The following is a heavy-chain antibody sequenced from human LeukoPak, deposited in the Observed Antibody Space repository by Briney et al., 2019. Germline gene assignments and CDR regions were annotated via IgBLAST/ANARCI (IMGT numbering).Heavy chain of an antibody. J-gene: IGHJ6*03. V-gene: IGHV3-21*01. CDR1: GFTFSSYS. CDR2: ISSSSSYI. Sequence: PGGSLRLSCAASGFTFSSYSMNWVRQAPGKGLEWVSSISSSSSYIYYADSVKGRFTISRDNAKNSLYLQMNSLRAEDTAVYYCARGLRSIVVVPVPGGYYYYYMDVWGKGTTVTISS. CDR3: ARGLRSIVVVPVPGGYYYYYMDV. D-gene: IGHD2-2*01.